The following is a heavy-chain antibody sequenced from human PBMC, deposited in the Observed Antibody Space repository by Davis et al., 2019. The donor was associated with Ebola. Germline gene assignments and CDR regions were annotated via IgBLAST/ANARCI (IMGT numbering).Heavy chain of an antibody. D-gene: IGHD3-16*01. CDR3: AKLRSHDYTDSSDDFYLDL. CDR2: ISSDGSRE. J-gene: IGHJ2*01. Sequence: GESLKISCAASGFIFSNFAMSWVRQAPGKGLEWVALISSDGSREYYADSVEGRFTISKDNSGNTLYLHMNALTAEDTALYYCAKLRSHDYTDSSDDFYLDLWGRGTLVTVSS. V-gene: IGHV3-30*18. CDR1: GFIFSNFA.